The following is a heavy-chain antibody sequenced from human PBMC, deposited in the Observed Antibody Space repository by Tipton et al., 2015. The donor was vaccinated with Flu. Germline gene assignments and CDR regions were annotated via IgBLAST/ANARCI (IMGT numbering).Heavy chain of an antibody. D-gene: IGHD2/OR15-2a*01. Sequence: PGLVKPSETLSLTCAVSGYSISSGYYWGWIRQPPGKGLEWIGSIYHSGSTYYNPSLKSRVTISVDTSKNQFSLKLSSVTAADTAVYYCARGYLSGALDIWGQGTMVTVSS. J-gene: IGHJ3*02. CDR3: ARGYLSGALDI. CDR2: IYHSGST. CDR1: GYSISSGYY. V-gene: IGHV4-38-2*01.